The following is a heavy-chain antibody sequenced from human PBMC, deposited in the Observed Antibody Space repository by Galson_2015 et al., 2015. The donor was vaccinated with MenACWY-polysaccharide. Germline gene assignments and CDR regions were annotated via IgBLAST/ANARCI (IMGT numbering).Heavy chain of an antibody. CDR3: AKDISVASVGSDY. CDR2: ISWNSGRM. J-gene: IGHJ4*02. V-gene: IGHV3-9*01. D-gene: IGHD6-13*01. Sequence: SLRLSCAASGFPFGDYAMHWVRQAPGKGLEWVSGISWNSGRMTYAGSVKGRFIISRDNAKNSLYLQMNSLRPEDTALYYCAKDISVASVGSDYWGQGTLVTVSS. CDR1: GFPFGDYA.